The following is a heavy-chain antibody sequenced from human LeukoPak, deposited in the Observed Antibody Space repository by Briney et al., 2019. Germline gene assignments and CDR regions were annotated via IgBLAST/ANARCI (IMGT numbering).Heavy chain of an antibody. D-gene: IGHD3-16*01. J-gene: IGHJ6*02. CDR2: ISSSSSYI. Sequence: GGSLRLSCAASGFTFSSYSMNWVRQAPGKGLEWVSSISSSSSYIYYADSVKGRFTISRDNAKNSLYLQMNSLRGEDTAVYYCARDQRGGVARGHYGMDVWGQGTTVTVSS. V-gene: IGHV3-21*04. CDR3: ARDQRGGVARGHYGMDV. CDR1: GFTFSSYS.